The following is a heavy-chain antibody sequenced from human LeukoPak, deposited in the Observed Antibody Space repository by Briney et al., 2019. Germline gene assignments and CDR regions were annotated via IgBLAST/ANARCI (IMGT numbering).Heavy chain of an antibody. Sequence: PSETLSLTCTVSGGSISSYYWSWIRQPPGKGLEWIGYIYYSGSTNYNPSLKSRVTISVDTSKNQFSLKLSSVTAADTAVYYCARDRVEWVFGVVMSWFDPWGQGTLVTVSS. J-gene: IGHJ5*02. CDR1: GGSISSYY. CDR3: ARDRVEWVFGVVMSWFDP. D-gene: IGHD3-3*01. V-gene: IGHV4-59*12. CDR2: IYYSGST.